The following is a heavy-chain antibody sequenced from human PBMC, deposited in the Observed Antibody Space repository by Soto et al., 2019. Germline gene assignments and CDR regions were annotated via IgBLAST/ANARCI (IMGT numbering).Heavy chain of an antibody. CDR2: IYPGDSDT. D-gene: IGHD3-9*01. J-gene: IGHJ3*02. V-gene: IGHV5-51*01. CDR3: TTVGYDILTGYRDDAFDI. Sequence: PGESLKISCKGSGYSFTSYWIGWVRQMPGKGLEWMGIIYPGDSDTRYSPSFQGQVTISADKSISAAYLQWSSLKASDTAVYYCTTVGYDILTGYRDDAFDIWGQGTMVTVSS. CDR1: GYSFTSYW.